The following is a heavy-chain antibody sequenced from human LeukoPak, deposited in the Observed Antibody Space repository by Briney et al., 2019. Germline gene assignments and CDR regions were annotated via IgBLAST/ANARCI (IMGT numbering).Heavy chain of an antibody. Sequence: SETLSLTCTVSGGSISNYYWSWIRQPPGKGLERIGYVHYSGSTNYNPSLKSRLSVSVDTSMNQFSLQLSSVTAADTAVYYCARHSRTYYDFDYWGQGTLVTVSS. D-gene: IGHD1-26*01. CDR1: GGSISNYY. CDR2: VHYSGST. V-gene: IGHV4-59*08. CDR3: ARHSRTYYDFDY. J-gene: IGHJ4*02.